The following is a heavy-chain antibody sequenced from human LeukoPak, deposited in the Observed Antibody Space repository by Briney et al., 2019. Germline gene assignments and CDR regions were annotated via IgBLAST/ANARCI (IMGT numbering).Heavy chain of an antibody. D-gene: IGHD3-22*01. CDR3: AKCSRVYGYYYEFDY. Sequence: SETLSLTCTVYGGSISSYYWSWIRQPPGKGLEWIGEINHSGSTSYNPSLKSRVTISLYTSKNQFSLKLSSVTAADTAVYYCAKCSRVYGYYYEFDYWGQGTLVTVSS. J-gene: IGHJ4*02. CDR1: GGSISSYY. CDR2: INHSGST. V-gene: IGHV4-34*01.